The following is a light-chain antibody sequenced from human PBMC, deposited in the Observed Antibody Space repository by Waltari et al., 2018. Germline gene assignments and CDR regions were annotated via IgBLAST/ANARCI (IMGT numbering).Light chain of an antibody. CDR3: SSYAGRSVV. Sequence: QSALTQPPSASGSPGQSVTFSCTGTSSDVGGYNFVSWYQQHPGKAPKLMIYEVSKRPSGVPDRFSGSKSGNTASLTVSGLQADDEADYYCSSYAGRSVVFGGGTKLTVL. V-gene: IGLV2-8*01. J-gene: IGLJ2*01. CDR1: SSDVGGYNF. CDR2: EVS.